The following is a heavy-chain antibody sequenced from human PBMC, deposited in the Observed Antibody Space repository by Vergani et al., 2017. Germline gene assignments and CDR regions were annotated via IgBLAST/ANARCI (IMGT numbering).Heavy chain of an antibody. Sequence: EVQLVESGGELVQPGRPLRLSCTASGFTFGDDAISWFRQAPGKGPEWVAFIRTKSQGETTEYAAAVKGRFFISRNDSKGVAYLQMNSLRTEDTAVYFCTRDRNCDIETGTTKHFDHWGPGTLVTVSS. J-gene: IGHJ4*02. D-gene: IGHD3-9*01. CDR3: TRDRNCDIETGTTKHFDH. CDR1: GFTFGDDA. CDR2: IRTKSQGETT. V-gene: IGHV3-49*03.